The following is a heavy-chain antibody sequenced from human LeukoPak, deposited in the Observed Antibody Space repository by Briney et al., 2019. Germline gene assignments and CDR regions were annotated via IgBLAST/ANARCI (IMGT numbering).Heavy chain of an antibody. J-gene: IGHJ6*02. CDR1: GFTFDDYA. CDR2: ISGDGGST. Sequence: GGSLRLSCAASGFTFDDYAMHWVRQAPGKGLEWVSLISGDGGSTYYADSVKGRFTISRDNSKNSLYLQMNSLRTEDTALYYCAKDILRYDSSGYYLDDPYYYCYGMDVWGQGTTVTVSS. V-gene: IGHV3-43*02. CDR3: AKDILRYDSSGYYLDDPYYYCYGMDV. D-gene: IGHD3-22*01.